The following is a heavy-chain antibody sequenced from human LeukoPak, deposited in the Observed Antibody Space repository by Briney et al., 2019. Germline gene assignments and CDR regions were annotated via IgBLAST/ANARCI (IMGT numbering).Heavy chain of an antibody. J-gene: IGHJ4*02. CDR3: AKDPTIVVVPAAINPYFDY. CDR1: GFTFSSYA. Sequence: GGSLRLSCAASGFTFSSYAMSWVRQAPGKGLEWVSAICGSGGSTYYADSVKGRFTISRDNSKNTLYLQMNSLRAEDTAVYYCAKDPTIVVVPAAINPYFDYWGQGTLVTVSS. D-gene: IGHD2-2*02. CDR2: ICGSGGST. V-gene: IGHV3-23*01.